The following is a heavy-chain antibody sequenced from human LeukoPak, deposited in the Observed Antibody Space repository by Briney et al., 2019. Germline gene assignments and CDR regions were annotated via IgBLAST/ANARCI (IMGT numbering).Heavy chain of an antibody. CDR1: GFTLSTYW. CDR2: IQRDGSTT. V-gene: IGHV3-74*03. Sequence: GGSLRLSCAASGFTLSTYWTHWVRHAPRKGLVWVSRIQRDGSTTTCADSVEGSLTISRDNAKNTLFLQMNSLRVYDTAVYYCLRGDLSRFDYWGQGTLVTVSS. CDR3: LRGDLSRFDY. D-gene: IGHD2-21*01. J-gene: IGHJ4*02.